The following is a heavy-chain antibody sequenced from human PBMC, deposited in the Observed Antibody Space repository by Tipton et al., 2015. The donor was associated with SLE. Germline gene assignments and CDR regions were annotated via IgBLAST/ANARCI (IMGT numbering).Heavy chain of an antibody. CDR3: ARAGRTTKAFDI. CDR2: IYTSGST. J-gene: IGHJ3*02. CDR1: GGSFSGYY. D-gene: IGHD4-17*01. Sequence: TLSLTCAVYGGSFSGYYWSWIRQPAGKGLEWIGRIYTSGSTNYNPSLKSRVTMSVDTSKNQFSLKLSSVTAADTAVYYCARAGRTTKAFDIWGQGTMVTVSS. V-gene: IGHV4-59*10.